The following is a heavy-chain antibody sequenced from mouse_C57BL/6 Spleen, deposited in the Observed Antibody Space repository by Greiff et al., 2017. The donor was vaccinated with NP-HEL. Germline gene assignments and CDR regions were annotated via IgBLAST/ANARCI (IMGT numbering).Heavy chain of an antibody. CDR2: ISSGGSYT. CDR1: GFTFSSYG. D-gene: IGHD1-1*01. V-gene: IGHV5-6*01. CDR3: ARQEGITTVVAGGYFDY. J-gene: IGHJ2*01. Sequence: EVKLVESGGDLVKPGGSLKLSCAASGFTFSSYGMSWVRQTPDKRLEWVATISSGGSYTYYPDSVKGRFPISRDNAKHTLYLQMSSLKSEDTAMYYCARQEGITTVVAGGYFDYRGQGTTLTVSS.